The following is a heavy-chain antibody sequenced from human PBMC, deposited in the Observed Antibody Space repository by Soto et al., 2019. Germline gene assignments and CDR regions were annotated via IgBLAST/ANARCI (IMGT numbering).Heavy chain of an antibody. D-gene: IGHD6-13*01. CDR1: GDTFNSYG. V-gene: IGHV1-69*01. J-gene: IGHJ3*01. Sequence: QVQLVQSGPELKKPGSSVKVSCKAPGDTFNSYGISWVRQAPGQGLEWMGGIVPMFGTTNLALKFEDRVTITADELTPTVYMEIRGLTSEDTAVYYCARDLADVHRWDAFDVWGHGTRVTVSS. CDR3: ARDLADVHRWDAFDV. CDR2: IVPMFGTT.